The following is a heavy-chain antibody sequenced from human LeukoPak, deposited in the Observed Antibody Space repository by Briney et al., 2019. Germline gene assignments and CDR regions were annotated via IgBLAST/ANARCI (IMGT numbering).Heavy chain of an antibody. J-gene: IGHJ4*02. CDR1: GYTFINYG. CDR3: ARDDGIGSGSYSFDY. CDR2: ISAYNGDT. Sequence: ASVKVSCKSSGYTFINYGISWVRQAPGQGGEWMGWISAYNGDTNYAQKLQGRVTMTTDTSTSTDYMEVRSLRSDDTAVYYCARDDGIGSGSYSFDYWGQGTLVTVSS. V-gene: IGHV1-18*01. D-gene: IGHD3-10*01.